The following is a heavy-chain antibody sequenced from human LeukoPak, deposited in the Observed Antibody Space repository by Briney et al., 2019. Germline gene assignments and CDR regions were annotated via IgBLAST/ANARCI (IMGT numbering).Heavy chain of an antibody. J-gene: IGHJ4*02. CDR2: ISSSSTI. CDR3: ARGGYSYATDY. V-gene: IGHV3-48*01. CDR1: GFTFSIYS. D-gene: IGHD5-18*01. Sequence: GGSLRLSGAASGFTFSIYSMNWVRQAPRKGLEWVSYISSSSTIYYADSVKGRFTISRDNAKNSLYLQMNSLRAEDTAVYYCARGGYSYATDYWGQGTLVTVSS.